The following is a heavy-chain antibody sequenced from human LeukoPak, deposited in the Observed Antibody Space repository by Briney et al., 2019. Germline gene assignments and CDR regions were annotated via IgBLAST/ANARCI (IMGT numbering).Heavy chain of an antibody. CDR3: ARDLWIDYYGMDV. D-gene: IGHD3-3*01. Sequence: GGSLRLSCAASGFTFSSYWMSWVLQAPGKGLEWVANIKQDGSEKHYVDSVKGRFTISRDNAKNSLDLQMNSLRAEDTAVYYCARDLWIDYYGMDVWGQGTTVTVSS. V-gene: IGHV3-7*01. CDR1: GFTFSSYW. CDR2: IKQDGSEK. J-gene: IGHJ6*02.